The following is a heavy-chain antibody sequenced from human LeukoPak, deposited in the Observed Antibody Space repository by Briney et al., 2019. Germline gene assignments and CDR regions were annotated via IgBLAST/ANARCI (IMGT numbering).Heavy chain of an antibody. Sequence: SETLSLTCAVYGGSFSGYYWSWIRQPPRKGLEWIGEINHSGSSNYNPSLKSRVTISVDTSKNQFSLKLSSVTAADTAVYYCARGLIDGQNSHSLDYWGQGTLVTVSS. CDR1: GGSFSGYY. V-gene: IGHV4-34*01. D-gene: IGHD5-24*01. CDR3: ARGLIDGQNSHSLDY. CDR2: INHSGSS. J-gene: IGHJ4*02.